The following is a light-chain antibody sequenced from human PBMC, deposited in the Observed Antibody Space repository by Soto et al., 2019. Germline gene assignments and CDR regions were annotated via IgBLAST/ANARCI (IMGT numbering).Light chain of an antibody. CDR3: ASYTTSSTYV. CDR1: SSDVGGYSY. CDR2: DVS. Sequence: LTQPASVSGSPGQPIAISCTGTSSDVGGYSYVSWYQQQPGKAPKLVISDVSNRPSGVSDRFSGSKSGNTASLTISGLQTEDEADYYCASYTTSSTYVFGTGTKVTVL. V-gene: IGLV2-14*01. J-gene: IGLJ1*01.